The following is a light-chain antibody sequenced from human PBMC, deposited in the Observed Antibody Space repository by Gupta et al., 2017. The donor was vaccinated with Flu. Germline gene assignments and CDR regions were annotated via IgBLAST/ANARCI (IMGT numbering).Light chain of an antibody. V-gene: IGLV2-14*01. CDR2: EVS. J-gene: IGLJ2*01. CDR1: SSDVGGYNY. Sequence: QSALTQPASVSGSPGQSITISCTGTSSDVGGYNYVSWFQHHPGKAPKLMIYEVSNRPSGVSTRFSGSKSGNTASLTISGLQAEDEADYYCSSYTSRNTVIFGGGTKLTVL. CDR3: SSYTSRNTVI.